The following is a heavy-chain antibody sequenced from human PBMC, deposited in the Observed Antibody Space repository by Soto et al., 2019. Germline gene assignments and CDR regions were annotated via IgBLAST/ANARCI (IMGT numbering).Heavy chain of an antibody. D-gene: IGHD3-10*01. CDR2: VNPIVGMS. J-gene: IGHJ4*02. V-gene: IGHV1-69*02. CDR3: ATSYGSGSAHFDY. CDR1: GGTFNSYT. Sequence: QVQLVQSGAEVKKPGSSVKVSCTASGGTFNSYTINWVRQAPGQGLEWVGRVNPIVGMSNSAQKFKGRVTITADKSTSKAYMGLTSLKSEDTAVYYCATSYGSGSAHFDYWGQGTLVTVSS.